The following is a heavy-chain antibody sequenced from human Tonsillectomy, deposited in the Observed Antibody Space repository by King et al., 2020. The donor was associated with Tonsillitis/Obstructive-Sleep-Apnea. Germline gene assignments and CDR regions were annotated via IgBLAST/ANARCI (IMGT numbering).Heavy chain of an antibody. J-gene: IGHJ4*02. CDR1: GYTFTSYY. D-gene: IGHD6-6*01. Sequence: AQLVQSGAEVKKPGASVKVSCKASGYTFTSYYIHWVRQAPGQGLEWMGKINPSGGSTSYAQKFQGRVTMTRVTSTSTVYLELISLRSEETAVYYCARDGSVATRPLDYWGQGTLVTVSS. V-gene: IGHV1-46*01. CDR3: ARDGSVATRPLDY. CDR2: INPSGGST.